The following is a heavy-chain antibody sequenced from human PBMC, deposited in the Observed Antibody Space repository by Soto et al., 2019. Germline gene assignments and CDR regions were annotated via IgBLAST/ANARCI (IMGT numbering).Heavy chain of an antibody. CDR2: IYYSGST. CDR1: GGSISSYY. Sequence: TSETLSLTCTVSGGSISSYYWSWIRQPPGKGLEWIGYIYYSGSTNYNPSLKSRVTISVDTSKNQFSLKLSSATAADTAVYYCTTDSYSSITIVRFDYWGHGTLVTVS. CDR3: TTDSYSSITIVRFDY. V-gene: IGHV4-59*01. J-gene: IGHJ4*01. D-gene: IGHD2-2*01.